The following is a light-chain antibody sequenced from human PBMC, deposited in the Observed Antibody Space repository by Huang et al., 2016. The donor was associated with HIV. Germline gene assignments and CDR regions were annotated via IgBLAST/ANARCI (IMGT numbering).Light chain of an antibody. V-gene: IGKV3-11*01. CDR2: DAS. CDR1: QGLANY. CDR3: QQRGNWQLT. Sequence: EIVLTQSPATLSLSPGERATLSCRASQGLANYLAWYQQKPGQAPRLLIYDASTRSTGIPARCSGSGSGTDFTLTISSREPEDFAVYYCQQRGNWQLTFGGGTKVEIK. J-gene: IGKJ4*01.